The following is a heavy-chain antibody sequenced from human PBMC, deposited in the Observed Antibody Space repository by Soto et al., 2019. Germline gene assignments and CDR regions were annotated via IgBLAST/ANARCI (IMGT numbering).Heavy chain of an antibody. CDR2: IIPIFGTA. J-gene: IGHJ3*02. D-gene: IGHD3-22*01. Sequence: SVKVSCKASGGTFSSYAISWVRQAPGQGLEWMGGIIPIFGTANYAQKFQGRVTITADESTSTAYMELSSLRSEDTAVYYCATIEDSSGTRGAFDIWGQGTMVTVSS. CDR3: ATIEDSSGTRGAFDI. CDR1: GGTFSSYA. V-gene: IGHV1-69*13.